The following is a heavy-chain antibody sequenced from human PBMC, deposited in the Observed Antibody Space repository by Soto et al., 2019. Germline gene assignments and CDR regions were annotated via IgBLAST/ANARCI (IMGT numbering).Heavy chain of an antibody. CDR2: ISSSSSTI. CDR3: ARESDYGGNSVYYYGMDV. J-gene: IGHJ6*02. V-gene: IGHV3-48*02. D-gene: IGHD4-17*01. Sequence: EVQLVESGGGLVQPGGSLRLPCAASGFTFSSYSMNWVRQAPGKGLEWVSYISSSSSTIYYADSVKGRFTISRDNAKNSLYLQMNSLRDEDTAVYYCARESDYGGNSVYYYGMDVWGQGTTVTVSS. CDR1: GFTFSSYS.